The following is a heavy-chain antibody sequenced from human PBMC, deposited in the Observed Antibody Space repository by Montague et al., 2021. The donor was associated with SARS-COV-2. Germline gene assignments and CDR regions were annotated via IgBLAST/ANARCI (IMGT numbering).Heavy chain of an antibody. V-gene: IGHV4-39*01. CDR3: ARRHYWYYDGGFDY. Sequence: SETLSLTCTVSGASIRSGDYFWGWIRQPPGKGLEWVGSIPYTGSTFDSPSLRSRLTLSVDTSKNQFSLKLRSVTAADTAVYYCARRHYWYYDGGFDYWGQGTLVTVSS. CDR2: IPYTGST. D-gene: IGHD3-16*01. CDR1: GASIRSGDYF. J-gene: IGHJ4*02.